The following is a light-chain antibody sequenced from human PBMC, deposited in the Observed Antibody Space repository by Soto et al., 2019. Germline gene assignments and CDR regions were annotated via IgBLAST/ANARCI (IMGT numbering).Light chain of an antibody. Sequence: QYALTQPASVSGSPGQSITISCTGTSSDVGGYNYVSWYQQHPGKDPKLMIYDVSNRPSGVSNRFSGSKSGNTASLTISGLQAEDEADYYFSSYTSSSTYVFGTGTKLTVL. J-gene: IGLJ1*01. V-gene: IGLV2-14*01. CDR1: SSDVGGYNY. CDR3: SSYTSSSTYV. CDR2: DVS.